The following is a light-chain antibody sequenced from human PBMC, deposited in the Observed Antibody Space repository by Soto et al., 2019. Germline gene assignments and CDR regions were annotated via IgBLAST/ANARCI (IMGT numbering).Light chain of an antibody. CDR3: QQYNNWPPWT. CDR1: QSVSSN. Sequence: EIVVTQSPATLSVSPGERATLSCRASQSVSSNLAWYQQKPGQAPRLLIYGASTRATGIPARFSGSGSGTEFTLTISSLQSEDFAVYHCQQYNNWPPWTFGQGTKVDIK. V-gene: IGKV3-15*01. CDR2: GAS. J-gene: IGKJ1*01.